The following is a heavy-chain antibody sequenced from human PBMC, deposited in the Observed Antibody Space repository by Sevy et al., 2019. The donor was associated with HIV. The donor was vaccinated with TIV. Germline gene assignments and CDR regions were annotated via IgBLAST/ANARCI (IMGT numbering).Heavy chain of an antibody. CDR2: ISSSSSTI. Sequence: GGSLRLSCAASGFTFSSYSMNWVRQAPGKGLEWVSYISSSSSTIYYADSVKGRFTISRYNAKNSLYLQMNSLRDEDTAVYYCARGDGYNPADSFDYWGQGTLVTVSS. D-gene: IGHD5-12*01. CDR1: GFTFSSYS. CDR3: ARGDGYNPADSFDY. V-gene: IGHV3-48*02. J-gene: IGHJ4*02.